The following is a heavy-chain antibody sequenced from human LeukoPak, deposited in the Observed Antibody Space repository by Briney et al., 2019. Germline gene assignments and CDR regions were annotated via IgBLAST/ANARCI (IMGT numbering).Heavy chain of an antibody. Sequence: ASVKVSCKVSGYTLTELSMHWVRQAPGKGLEWMGGFDPEDGETIYAQKFQGRVTITADKSTSTAYMELSSLRSEDTAVYYCASVVAANYWFDPWGQGTLVTVSS. V-gene: IGHV1-24*01. CDR1: GYTLTELS. J-gene: IGHJ5*02. CDR2: FDPEDGET. CDR3: ASVVAANYWFDP. D-gene: IGHD2-15*01.